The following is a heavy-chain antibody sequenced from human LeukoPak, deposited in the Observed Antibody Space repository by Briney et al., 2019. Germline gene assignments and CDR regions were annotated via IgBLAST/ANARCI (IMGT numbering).Heavy chain of an antibody. D-gene: IGHD3-16*01. Sequence: GGSLRLSCTASGFTFGDYAMSWVRQAPGKGLEWVGFIRSKAYGGTTEYAASVKGRFTISRDDSKSIAYLQMNSLKTEDTAVYYCTREGGYYYYYMDVWGKGTTVTVSS. V-gene: IGHV3-49*04. CDR2: IRSKAYGGTT. J-gene: IGHJ6*03. CDR3: TREGGYYYYYMDV. CDR1: GFTFGDYA.